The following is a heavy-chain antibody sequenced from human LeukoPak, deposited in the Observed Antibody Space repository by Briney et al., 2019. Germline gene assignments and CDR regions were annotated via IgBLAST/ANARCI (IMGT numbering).Heavy chain of an antibody. CDR2: IYHSGST. CDR3: ARGRYSSGFWFDP. D-gene: IGHD6-19*01. CDR1: GGSISSSSYY. V-gene: IGHV4-39*07. J-gene: IGHJ5*02. Sequence: SETLSLTCTVSGGSISSSSYYWGWIRQPPGKGLEWIGSIYHSGSTYYNPSLKSRVTISVDTSKNQFSLKLSSVTAADTAVYYCARGRYSSGFWFDPWGQGTLVTVSS.